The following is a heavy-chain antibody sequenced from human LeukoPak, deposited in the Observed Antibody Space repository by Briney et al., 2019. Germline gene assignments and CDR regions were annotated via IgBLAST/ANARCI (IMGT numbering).Heavy chain of an antibody. Sequence: GRSLRLSCAASGFTFSDSAIAWVRQSPGKGLECLAFISYDGSNKYYADSVKGRFTISRDNSKNTLYLQMNSLRAEDTAVYYCARDPIGYCSGGSCHFDYWGQGTLVTVSS. CDR2: ISYDGSNK. CDR1: GFTFSDSA. J-gene: IGHJ4*02. CDR3: ARDPIGYCSGGSCHFDY. V-gene: IGHV3-30-3*01. D-gene: IGHD2-15*01.